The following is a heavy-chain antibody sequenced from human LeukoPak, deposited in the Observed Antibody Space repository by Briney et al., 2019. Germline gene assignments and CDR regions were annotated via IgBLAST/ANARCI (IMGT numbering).Heavy chain of an antibody. D-gene: IGHD6-19*01. Sequence: SVKVSCKASGGTFSSYAISWVRQAPGQGLEWMGRIFPILGIANYAQKFQGRVTITADKSTSTAYMELSSLRSEDTAVYYCARGKSSGWSDHDAFDIWGQGTMVTVSS. CDR2: IFPILGIA. J-gene: IGHJ3*02. CDR3: ARGKSSGWSDHDAFDI. CDR1: GGTFSSYA. V-gene: IGHV1-69*04.